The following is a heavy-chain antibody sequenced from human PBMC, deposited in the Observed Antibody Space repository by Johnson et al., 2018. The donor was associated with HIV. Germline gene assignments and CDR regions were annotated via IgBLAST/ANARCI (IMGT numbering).Heavy chain of an antibody. CDR3: ARERASSAFDI. Sequence: QVQLVESGGGLVQPGGSLRLSCAASGFTFSSYAMHWVRQAPGKGLEWVAVISYDGSNKYYADSVKGRFTISRDNAKNSLYMQMNSLRAEDTALYYCARERASSAFDIWGQGTMVTVSS. CDR2: ISYDGSNK. J-gene: IGHJ3*02. V-gene: IGHV3-30-3*01. CDR1: GFTFSSYA.